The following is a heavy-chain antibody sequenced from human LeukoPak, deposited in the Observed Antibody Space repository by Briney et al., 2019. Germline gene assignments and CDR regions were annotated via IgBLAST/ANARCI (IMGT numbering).Heavy chain of an antibody. CDR3: ASRRSGYHVDY. Sequence: PGGSLRLSCAASGFTFSDYYMIWIRQAPGKGLEWVSYISGSSSYTGYADSVKGRFTISRDNAKNSLFLQMNSLGAEDTAVYYCASRRSGYHVDYWGQGTQVTVSS. D-gene: IGHD3-22*01. CDR1: GFTFSDYY. CDR2: ISGSSSYT. V-gene: IGHV3-11*03. J-gene: IGHJ4*02.